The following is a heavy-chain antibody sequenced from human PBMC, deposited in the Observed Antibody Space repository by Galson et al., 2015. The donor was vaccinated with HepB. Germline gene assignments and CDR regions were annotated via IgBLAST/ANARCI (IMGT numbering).Heavy chain of an antibody. J-gene: IGHJ3*02. V-gene: IGHV1-2*02. CDR2: INPNSGGT. Sequence: SVKVSCKASGYIFTDYSMNWVRQAPGQGLEWMGWINPNSGGTKNAQRFQGRVTMTRDTSISTVYMELSRLRSDDTAVYYCASGRITIFGVSRGAFDIWGQGTMVTVSS. CDR1: GYIFTDYS. D-gene: IGHD3-3*01. CDR3: ASGRITIFGVSRGAFDI.